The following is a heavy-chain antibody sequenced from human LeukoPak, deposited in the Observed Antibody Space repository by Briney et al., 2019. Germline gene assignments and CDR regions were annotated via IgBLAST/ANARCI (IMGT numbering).Heavy chain of an antibody. J-gene: IGHJ4*02. CDR3: ARGGVDYDSSGLIDS. Sequence: SETLSLTCTVSGGSISSYYWSWIRQPPGKGLEWIGYIYYSGGTNYNPSLKSRVTISVDTSKNQFSLKLSSVTAADTAVYYCARGGVDYDSSGLIDSWGQGTLVTVSS. CDR1: GGSISSYY. D-gene: IGHD3-22*01. CDR2: IYYSGGT. V-gene: IGHV4-59*01.